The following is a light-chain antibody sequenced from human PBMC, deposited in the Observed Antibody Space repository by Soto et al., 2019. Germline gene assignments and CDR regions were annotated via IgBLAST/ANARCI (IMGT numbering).Light chain of an antibody. CDR3: QQYGSSSPIT. Sequence: DNQMTQSPSTLSVSVKDRVTITCRASQTISSWLAWYQQKPGKAPKLLIYKASTLKSGVPSRFSGSGSGTEFTLTISSLQPDDFAVYYCQQYGSSSPITFGQGTRLEI. V-gene: IGKV1-5*03. CDR2: KAS. CDR1: QTISSW. J-gene: IGKJ5*01.